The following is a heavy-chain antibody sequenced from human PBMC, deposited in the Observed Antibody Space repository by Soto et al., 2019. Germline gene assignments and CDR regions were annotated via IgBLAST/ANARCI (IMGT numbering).Heavy chain of an antibody. D-gene: IGHD2-2*01. CDR1: GFTFSSYA. J-gene: IGHJ4*02. V-gene: IGHV3-23*01. CDR3: AKISVVPAAIPDYSKNY. CDR2: ISGSGGST. Sequence: EVQLLESGGGLVQPGGSLRLSCAASGFTFSSYAMSWVRQAPGKGLEWVSAISGSGGSTYYADSVKGRFTISRDNSKNTLYLQMNSLRAEDTAVYYCAKISVVPAAIPDYSKNYWGQGTLVTVSS.